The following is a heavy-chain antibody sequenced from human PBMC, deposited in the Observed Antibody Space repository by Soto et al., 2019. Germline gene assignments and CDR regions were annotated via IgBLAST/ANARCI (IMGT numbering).Heavy chain of an antibody. CDR3: ARDAAAGLNDY. CDR1: GYTFTSYA. V-gene: IGHV1-18*01. CDR2: ISAYNGNT. J-gene: IGHJ4*02. D-gene: IGHD6-13*01. Sequence: QVQLVQSGAEVKKPGASVKVSCKASGYTFTSYAISWVRQAPGQGLEWMGWISAYNGNTNYAQNFQGRVTMTTDTATTTAYMELRSLRSDDTAVYYCARDAAAGLNDYWGQGTLVTVSS.